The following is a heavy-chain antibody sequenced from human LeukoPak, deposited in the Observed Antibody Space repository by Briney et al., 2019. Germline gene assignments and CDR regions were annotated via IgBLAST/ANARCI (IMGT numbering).Heavy chain of an antibody. CDR1: GYTFISYG. V-gene: IGHV1-18*01. J-gene: IGHJ3*02. Sequence: AASVKVSCKTSGYTFISYGISWVRQAPGQGLEWMGWINSYNGNTNYAQKFQGRVTMTRNTSISTAYMELSSLRSEDTAVYYCATDSSSWRDAFDIWGQGTMVTVSS. CDR2: INSYNGNT. CDR3: ATDSSSWRDAFDI. D-gene: IGHD6-13*01.